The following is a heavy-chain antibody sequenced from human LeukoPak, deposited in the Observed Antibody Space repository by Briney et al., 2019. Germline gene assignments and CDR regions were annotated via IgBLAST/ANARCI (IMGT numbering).Heavy chain of an antibody. CDR2: ISADGSST. J-gene: IGHJ4*02. Sequence: PGGSLRLSCAASGFDFDAYAMHWVRQAPGKGLEWVSLISADGSSTKYADSMKGRFTISRDNSENTVYLQMNSLRAEDTAVYYCARDRSYDSSGYPFDFWGQGTLVTVSS. V-gene: IGHV3-43*02. D-gene: IGHD3-22*01. CDR3: ARDRSYDSSGYPFDF. CDR1: GFDFDAYA.